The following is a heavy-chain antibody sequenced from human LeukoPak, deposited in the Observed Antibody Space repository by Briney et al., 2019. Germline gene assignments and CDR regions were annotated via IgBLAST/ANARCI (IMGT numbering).Heavy chain of an antibody. D-gene: IGHD3-3*01. CDR3: ARDPHDFWSGYSPPYYYYGMDV. Sequence: PGGSLRLSCAASGFTFSSYNMNWVRQAPGKGLEWVSSISGSSSYIYYADSVKGRFTISRDNAKNSLYLQMNSLRAEDTAVYYCARDPHDFWSGYSPPYYYYGMDVWGQGTTVTVSS. CDR2: ISGSSSYI. V-gene: IGHV3-21*01. J-gene: IGHJ6*02. CDR1: GFTFSSYN.